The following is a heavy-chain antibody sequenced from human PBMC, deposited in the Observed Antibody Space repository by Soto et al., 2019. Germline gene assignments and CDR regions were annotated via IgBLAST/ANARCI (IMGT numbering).Heavy chain of an antibody. CDR3: ARISDYGSGSYYNPIAPFDY. D-gene: IGHD3-10*01. V-gene: IGHV4-61*08. Sequence: SETLSLTCAVSGGSISSGGYYWSWIRQPPGKGLEWIGYIYYSGSTNYNPSLKSRVTISVDTSKNQFSLKLSSVTAADTAVYYCARISDYGSGSYYNPIAPFDYWGQGTLVTVSS. J-gene: IGHJ4*02. CDR1: GGSISSGGYY. CDR2: IYYSGST.